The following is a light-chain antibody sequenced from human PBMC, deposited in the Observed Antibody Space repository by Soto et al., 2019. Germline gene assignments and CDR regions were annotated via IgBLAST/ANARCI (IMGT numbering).Light chain of an antibody. CDR1: QSVSSSY. J-gene: IGKJ1*01. V-gene: IGKV3-20*01. CDR2: GAS. Sequence: EIVLTQSPGTLSLSPGVRATLSCRASQSVSSSYLAWYQQKPGQAPRLLIYGASSRATGIPDRFSGSGSGTDFTLTISSLQSEDFAVYYCQQYNNWPTFGQGTKVDI. CDR3: QQYNNWPT.